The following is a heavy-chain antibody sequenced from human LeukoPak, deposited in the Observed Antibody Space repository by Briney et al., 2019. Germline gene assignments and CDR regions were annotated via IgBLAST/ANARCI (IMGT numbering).Heavy chain of an antibody. CDR2: IRYDGNNK. J-gene: IGHJ4*02. CDR3: VKDNPPDY. Sequence: PGGSLRLSCGASGFTFSNYGMLWVRQAPGKGLDWVAFIRYDGNNKLYADSVKGRFTISRDNSKNTLYLHINSLRAEDTAVYYCVKDNPPDYWGQGTLVIVSS. CDR1: GFTFSNYG. D-gene: IGHD1-14*01. V-gene: IGHV3-30*02.